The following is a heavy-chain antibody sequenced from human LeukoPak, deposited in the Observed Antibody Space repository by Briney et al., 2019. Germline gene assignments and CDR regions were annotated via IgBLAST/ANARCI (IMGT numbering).Heavy chain of an antibody. V-gene: IGHV3-30*18. CDR3: AKDLGKYQLLWAIDY. CDR1: GFTFSSYG. Sequence: GGSLRLSCAASGFTFSSYGMHWVRQAPGKGLEWVAVISYDGSNKYYADSVKGRFTISRDNSKKTLYLQMNSLRAEDTAVYYCAKDLGKYQLLWAIDYWGQGTLVTVSS. D-gene: IGHD2-2*01. CDR2: ISYDGSNK. J-gene: IGHJ4*02.